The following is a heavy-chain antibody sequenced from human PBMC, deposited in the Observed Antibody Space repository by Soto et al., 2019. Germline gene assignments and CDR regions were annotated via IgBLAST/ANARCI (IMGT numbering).Heavy chain of an antibody. CDR3: ARVLNSYGDYGMDV. CDR2: IYSGGST. V-gene: IGHV3-53*01. Sequence: GGSLRLSCAASGFTVSSNYMSWVRQSPGKGLEWVSVIYSGGSTYYADSVKGRFTISRDNSKNTLYLQMGSLRAEDTAVYYCARVLNSYGDYGMDVWGQGTTVTVSS. CDR1: GFTVSSNY. J-gene: IGHJ6*02. D-gene: IGHD4-17*01.